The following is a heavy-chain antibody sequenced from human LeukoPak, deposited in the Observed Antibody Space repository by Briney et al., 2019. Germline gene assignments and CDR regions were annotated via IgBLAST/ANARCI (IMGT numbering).Heavy chain of an antibody. CDR2: ISYDGSNK. CDR3: ARGIPSSSWFHAFDI. V-gene: IGHV3-30-3*01. J-gene: IGHJ3*02. CDR1: GFTFRSYA. Sequence: PGGSLRLSCAASGFTFRSYAMHWVRQAPGKGLEWVAVISYDGSNKYYADSVKGRFTISRDKSKNTVYLQMNSLRAEDTAVYYCARGIPSSSWFHAFDIWGQGTMVTVSS. D-gene: IGHD6-13*01.